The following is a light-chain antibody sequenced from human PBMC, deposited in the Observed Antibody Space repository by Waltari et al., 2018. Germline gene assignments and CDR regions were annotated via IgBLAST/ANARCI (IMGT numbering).Light chain of an antibody. CDR3: QVWDVSSDHYV. CDR2: DDY. Sequence: SYVLTQPPSVSVAPGKTARITCGGNKIASKRVHWYQQRPGQAPVLVVNDDYDRPSGIPERFSGSKSGNTATLTISGVEAGDEADYSCQVWDVSSDHYVFGTGTKVTVL. CDR1: KIASKR. J-gene: IGLJ1*01. V-gene: IGLV3-21*03.